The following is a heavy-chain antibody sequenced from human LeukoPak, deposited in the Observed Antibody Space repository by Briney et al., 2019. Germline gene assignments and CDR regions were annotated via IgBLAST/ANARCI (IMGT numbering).Heavy chain of an antibody. V-gene: IGHV3-30*02. D-gene: IGHD5-12*01. CDR3: AKDIGAPRIFDY. CDR1: GFTFSSYG. CDR2: IQYDGSNK. J-gene: IGHJ4*02. Sequence: GGSLRLSCAASGFTFSSYGMHWVRQAPGKGLEWVAFIQYDGSNKYYADSVKGRLTISRDNSKNTLYLQMNSLRAEDTAVYYCAKDIGAPRIFDYWGQGTLVTVSS.